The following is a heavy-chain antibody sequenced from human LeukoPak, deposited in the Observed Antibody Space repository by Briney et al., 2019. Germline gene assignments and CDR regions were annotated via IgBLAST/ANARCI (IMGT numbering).Heavy chain of an antibody. CDR3: ARGSITIFGLVTL. Sequence: GGSLRLSCAASGFTFSNYEMKWVRQAPGKGLEWVSYISSSGSTIYYADSVKGRFTISRDNAKNSLYLQMNSLRVEDTTVYYCARGSITIFGLVTLWGQGTLVTVSS. V-gene: IGHV3-48*03. D-gene: IGHD3-3*01. CDR1: GFTFSNYE. CDR2: ISSSGSTI. J-gene: IGHJ4*02.